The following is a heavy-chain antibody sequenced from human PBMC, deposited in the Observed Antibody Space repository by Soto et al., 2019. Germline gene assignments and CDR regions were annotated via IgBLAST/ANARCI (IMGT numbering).Heavy chain of an antibody. CDR2: IYWNNDN. Sequence: QITLKEYGPTLVKPTQTLTLTCTFSGFSLNTNGEGVAWVRQPPGKALEWLAIIYWNNDNHYSPSLKRRLTITKDTSRNRVVLTMTLMDPVDAATYYCAYSRGLVELLFSWCQGILVAVSS. CDR1: GFSLNTNGEG. V-gene: IGHV2-5*01. D-gene: IGHD3-10*01. J-gene: IGHJ4*02. CDR3: AYSRGLVELLFS.